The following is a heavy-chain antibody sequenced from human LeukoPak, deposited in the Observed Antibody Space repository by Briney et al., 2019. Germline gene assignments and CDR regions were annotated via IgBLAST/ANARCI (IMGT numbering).Heavy chain of an antibody. CDR1: GYSFTSNY. V-gene: IGHV1-46*01. CDR3: ARDPRFHESGGHDY. D-gene: IGHD2-15*01. Sequence: ASVKVSCRASGYSFTSNYIHWVRQAPGEGLEWMGLISPTAGTTVYAQNFQGRVTMTTDTSTSTAFLEVSGLTSADTAVYYCARDPRFHESGGHDYWGQGTLVAVSS. CDR2: ISPTAGTT. J-gene: IGHJ4*02.